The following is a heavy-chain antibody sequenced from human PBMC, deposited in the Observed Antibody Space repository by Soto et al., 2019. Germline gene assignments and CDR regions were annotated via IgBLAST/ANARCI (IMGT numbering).Heavy chain of an antibody. Sequence: PSETLSLTCSVSGGSITSGRSSWNWIRQPPGQGLEWIAYIYHSGSTYYNPSLKSRVTISVDRSKNQFSLKLSSVTAADTAVYYCARGNLASRLRSNIVVVPAEPWFDPWGQGTLVTVSS. CDR1: GGSITSGRSS. J-gene: IGHJ5*02. V-gene: IGHV4-30-2*01. CDR2: IYHSGST. CDR3: ARGNLASRLRSNIVVVPAEPWFDP. D-gene: IGHD2-2*01.